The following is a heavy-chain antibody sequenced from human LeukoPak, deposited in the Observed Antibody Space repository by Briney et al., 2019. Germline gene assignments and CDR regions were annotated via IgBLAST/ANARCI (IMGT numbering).Heavy chain of an antibody. CDR2: ISWNSGSI. CDR3: AKEGYGSDPNY. Sequence: QPGGSLRLSCAASGFTFSSYSMHWVRQAPGKGLEWVSGISWNSGSIDYADSVKGRFTISRDNAKNSLYLQMNSLRAEDTALYYCAKEGYGSDPNYWGQGTLVTVSS. V-gene: IGHV3-9*01. J-gene: IGHJ4*02. D-gene: IGHD3-10*01. CDR1: GFTFSSYS.